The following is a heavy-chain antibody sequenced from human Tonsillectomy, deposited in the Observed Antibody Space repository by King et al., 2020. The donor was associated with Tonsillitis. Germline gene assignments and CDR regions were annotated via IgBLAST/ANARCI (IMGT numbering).Heavy chain of an antibody. D-gene: IGHD2-8*01. J-gene: IGHJ6*02. CDR1: GFTFSNYG. V-gene: IGHV3-30*18. Sequence: VQLVESGGGVVQPGGSLRLSCADSGFTFSNYGMHWVRQAPGKGLEWVAVISFDASYKYYADSVKGRFTISRDNSKNTLYLQMNSLRAEDTAVYYCAKNGVVAAIINYYYYGMDVWGQGTTVTVSS. CDR2: ISFDASYK. CDR3: AKNGVVAAIINYYYYGMDV.